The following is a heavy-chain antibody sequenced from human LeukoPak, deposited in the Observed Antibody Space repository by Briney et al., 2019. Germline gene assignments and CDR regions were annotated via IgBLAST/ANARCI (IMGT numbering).Heavy chain of an antibody. D-gene: IGHD2-2*01. CDR1: GYTFTSYG. J-gene: IGHJ4*02. Sequence: ASVKVSCKASGYTFTSYGISWVRQAPGQGLEWMEWISAYNGNTNYAQKLQGRVTMTTDTSTSTAYMELRSLRSDDTAVYHCARGGPYCSSTSCYEPSFDYWGQGTLVTVSS. V-gene: IGHV1-18*01. CDR3: ARGGPYCSSTSCYEPSFDY. CDR2: ISAYNGNT.